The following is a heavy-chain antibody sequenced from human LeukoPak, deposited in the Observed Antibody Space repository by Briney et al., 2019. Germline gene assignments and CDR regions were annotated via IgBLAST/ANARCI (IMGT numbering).Heavy chain of an antibody. V-gene: IGHV4-38-2*02. CDR1: GYSISSGYY. Sequence: SETLSLTCTVSGYSISSGYYWGWIRQPPGKGLEWIGSIYHSGSTNYNPSLKSRVTISVDTSKNQFSLKLSSVTAADTAVYYCARGSRPVDPWGQGTLVTVSS. CDR3: ARGSRPVDP. J-gene: IGHJ5*02. CDR2: IYHSGST.